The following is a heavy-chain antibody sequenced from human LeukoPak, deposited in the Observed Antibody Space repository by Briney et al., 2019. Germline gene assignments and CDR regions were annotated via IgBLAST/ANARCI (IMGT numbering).Heavy chain of an antibody. CDR2: ISAYNGNT. D-gene: IGHD3-22*01. J-gene: IGHJ4*02. V-gene: IGHV1-18*01. Sequence: ASVKVSCKASGYTFTSYGISWVRQAPGQGLEWMGWISAYNGNTNYAQKFQGRVTITTDESTSTAYMELSSLRSEDTAVYYCARDWNLDYYDSSGYGEYYFDYWGQGTLVTVSS. CDR3: ARDWNLDYYDSSGYGEYYFDY. CDR1: GYTFTSYG.